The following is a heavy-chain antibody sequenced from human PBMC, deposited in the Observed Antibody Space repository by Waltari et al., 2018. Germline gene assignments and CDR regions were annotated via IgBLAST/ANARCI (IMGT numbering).Heavy chain of an antibody. CDR2: IKGKRDGEKA. Sequence: EVQLVESGGGLVKPGGSLRLSCATSGFIFTDAWMTWVRQAPGKGLEWVGRIKGKRDGEKAHYVAPVNGRFTISRDDSKNTVYLQMNSLKTEDTAVYFCTTSTTVTDRWGQGTLITVSS. CDR3: TTSTTVTDR. CDR1: GFIFTDAW. D-gene: IGHD4-17*01. J-gene: IGHJ4*02. V-gene: IGHV3-15*01.